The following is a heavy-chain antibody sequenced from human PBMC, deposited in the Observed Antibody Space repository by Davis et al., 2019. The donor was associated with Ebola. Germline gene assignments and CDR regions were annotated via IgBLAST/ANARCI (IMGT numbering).Heavy chain of an antibody. Sequence: PGGSLRLSCAASGFNFRSYGMHWVRQAPDKGLEWVAVIWYDGSRKYYGDSVKGRFTIPRDNSNNLLYLQMNSLRAEDTAVYYCAIPDCSGANCYSVYIKNWGQGTLVTVSS. D-gene: IGHD2-15*01. V-gene: IGHV3-33*01. J-gene: IGHJ4*02. CDR2: IWYDGSRK. CDR3: AIPDCSGANCYSVYIKN. CDR1: GFNFRSYG.